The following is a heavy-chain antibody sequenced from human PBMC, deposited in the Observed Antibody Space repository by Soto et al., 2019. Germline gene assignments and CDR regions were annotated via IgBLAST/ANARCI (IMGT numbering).Heavy chain of an antibody. Sequence: PGESLKISCKGSGYSFTSYWIGWVRQMPGKGLEWMGIIYPGDSDTRYSPSFQGQVTISADKSISTTYLQWSSLKASDTAMYYCARAAAGPYYYYGMDVWGQGTTVTVSS. V-gene: IGHV5-51*01. J-gene: IGHJ6*02. CDR3: ARAAAGPYYYYGMDV. CDR2: IYPGDSDT. D-gene: IGHD6-13*01. CDR1: GYSFTSYW.